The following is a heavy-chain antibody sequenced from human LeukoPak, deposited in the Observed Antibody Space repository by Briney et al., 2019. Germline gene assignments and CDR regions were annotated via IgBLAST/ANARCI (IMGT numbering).Heavy chain of an antibody. Sequence: SQTLSLTCAVSGVSISSGGYSWSWIRQPPGKALEWIGYIYHSGSTYHSPSLKGRVTISVDGSKNQFSLKLSSVTAADTAVYYCARLDSSSWYGGGALDYWGQGTLVTVSS. CDR1: GVSISSGGYS. V-gene: IGHV4-30-2*01. J-gene: IGHJ4*02. D-gene: IGHD6-13*01. CDR3: ARLDSSSWYGGGALDY. CDR2: IYHSGST.